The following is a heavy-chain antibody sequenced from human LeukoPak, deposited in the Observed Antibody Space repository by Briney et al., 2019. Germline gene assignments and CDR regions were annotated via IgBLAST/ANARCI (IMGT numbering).Heavy chain of an antibody. J-gene: IGHJ5*02. CDR3: ARDHGYYESVGYP. Sequence: GALRLSCVASRLILSKNGMSWGPDAPGERGGRVSAIVGGGDRTNYPDSVKGRLTISRDNSKNTLSRQMDSLRVEDTAVYYCARDHGYYESVGYPWGQGTLVTVSS. CDR1: RLILSKNG. V-gene: IGHV3-23*01. CDR2: IVGGGDRT. D-gene: IGHD3-22*01.